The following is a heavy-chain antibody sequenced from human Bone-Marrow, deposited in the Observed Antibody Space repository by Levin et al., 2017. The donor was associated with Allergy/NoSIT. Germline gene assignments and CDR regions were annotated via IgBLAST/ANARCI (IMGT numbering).Heavy chain of an antibody. J-gene: IGHJ4*02. CDR1: GFTFNNYW. D-gene: IGHD6-19*01. CDR2: IKEDGSDK. Sequence: GGSLRLSCAASGFTFNNYWMSWVRQAPGKGLEWVANIKEDGSDKYYADSVKGRFTISRDNARNSLYLQMNSLRAEDTAVYYCVRALAVSGTGYWGQGTLVTVSS. V-gene: IGHV3-7*04. CDR3: VRALAVSGTGY.